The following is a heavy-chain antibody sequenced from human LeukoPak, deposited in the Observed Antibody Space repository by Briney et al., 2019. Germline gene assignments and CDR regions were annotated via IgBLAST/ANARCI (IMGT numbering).Heavy chain of an antibody. J-gene: IGHJ4*02. Sequence: GASVKVSCKASGGTFSSYAISWVRQAPGQGLEWMGGIIPIFGTANYAQKFQGRVTITPDESTSTAYMELSSLRSEDTAVYYCARGGYYYDSSGYEFDYWGQGTLVTVSS. CDR1: GGTFSSYA. CDR2: IIPIFGTA. V-gene: IGHV1-69*13. CDR3: ARGGYYYDSSGYEFDY. D-gene: IGHD3-22*01.